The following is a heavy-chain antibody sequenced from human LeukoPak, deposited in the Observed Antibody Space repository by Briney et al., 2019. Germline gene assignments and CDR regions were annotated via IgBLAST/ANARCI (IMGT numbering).Heavy chain of an antibody. CDR1: GYTFTSYH. J-gene: IGHJ4*02. Sequence: GASVKVSCKTSGYTFTSYHINWVRQATGQGLEWMGWMNPYSGDRGYAQNFQGRVSITSDASIGTAYMELSSLRSDDTAVYFCARTTSLTASGYDYWGKGTLVTVSS. V-gene: IGHV1-8*03. CDR3: ARTTSLTASGYDY. CDR2: MNPYSGDR. D-gene: IGHD4-17*01.